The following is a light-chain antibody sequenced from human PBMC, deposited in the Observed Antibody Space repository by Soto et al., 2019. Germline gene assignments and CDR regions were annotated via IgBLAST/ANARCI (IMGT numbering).Light chain of an antibody. CDR1: QSISSN. V-gene: IGKV3-15*01. CDR3: QQANYWSPYT. J-gene: IGKJ2*01. CDR2: GAS. Sequence: EVVMTQSPATLSASPGERAILSCSASQSISSNLAWYQQRPGQAPRLLMYGASTRTTETPDRFSGSGSATDFTLTISSLPSEDFAVYYEQQANYWSPYTFGQGTKLEIK.